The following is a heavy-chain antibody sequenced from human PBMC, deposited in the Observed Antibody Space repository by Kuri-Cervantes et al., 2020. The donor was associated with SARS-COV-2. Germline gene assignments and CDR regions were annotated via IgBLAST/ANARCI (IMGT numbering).Heavy chain of an antibody. J-gene: IGHJ3*02. Sequence: GSLRLSCTVSGGSISSSSYYWGWIRQPPGKGLEWIGSIYYSGSTYYNPSLKSRVTISVDTSKNQFSLKLSSVTAADTAVYYCARARMVRGVNGAFDIWGQGTMVTVSS. CDR2: IYYSGST. V-gene: IGHV4-39*01. CDR1: GGSISSSSYY. D-gene: IGHD3-10*01. CDR3: ARARMVRGVNGAFDI.